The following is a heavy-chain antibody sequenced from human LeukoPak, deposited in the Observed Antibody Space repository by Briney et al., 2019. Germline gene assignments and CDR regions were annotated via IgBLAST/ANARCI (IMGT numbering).Heavy chain of an antibody. V-gene: IGHV3-23*01. J-gene: IGHJ4*02. CDR1: GFRFGSYA. Sequence: GGSLRLSCGASGFRFGSYAMNWVRQAPGKGLEWVSVISGNSADTYYADSVKGRFTISRDNSKNTLYLQMNSLRAEDTAVYYCARSSNAYFDYWGQGTLVTVSS. CDR2: ISGNSADT. CDR3: ARSSNAYFDY. D-gene: IGHD4/OR15-4a*01.